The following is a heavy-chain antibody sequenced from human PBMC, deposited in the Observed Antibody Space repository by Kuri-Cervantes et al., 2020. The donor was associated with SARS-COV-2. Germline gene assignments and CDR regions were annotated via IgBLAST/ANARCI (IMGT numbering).Heavy chain of an antibody. CDR1: AGSISSYY. J-gene: IGHJ4*02. CDR3: ARQTCTNGVCYTFDY. D-gene: IGHD2-8*01. Sequence: SETLSLTCTVSAGSISSYYWSWIRQPPGKGLEWIGYIYYTGSTNYNPSLKSRGTISLDTSKNQFSLKLSSVTAADTAVYYCARQTCTNGVCYTFDYWGQGTLVTVSS. CDR2: IYYTGST. V-gene: IGHV4-59*01.